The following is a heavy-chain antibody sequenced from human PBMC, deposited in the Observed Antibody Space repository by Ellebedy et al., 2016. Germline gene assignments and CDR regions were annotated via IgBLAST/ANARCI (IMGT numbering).Heavy chain of an antibody. CDR1: GYSFTSYW. J-gene: IGHJ4*02. D-gene: IGHD1-26*01. Sequence: GESLKISXKGSGYSFTSYWIGWVRQLPGKGLEWMGIIYPGDSDTRYSPAFQGQVTISADKSISTAYLQWSSLKASDTAMYYCARRRVSDSGGYVFDYWGQGTLVTVSS. CDR2: IYPGDSDT. CDR3: ARRRVSDSGGYVFDY. V-gene: IGHV5-51*01.